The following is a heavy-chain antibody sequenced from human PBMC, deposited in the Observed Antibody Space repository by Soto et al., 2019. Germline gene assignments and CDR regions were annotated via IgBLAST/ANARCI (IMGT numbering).Heavy chain of an antibody. J-gene: IGHJ6*03. CDR2: IYYSGST. Sequence: PSETLSLTCTVSGGSISSSSYYWGWIRQPPGKGLEWIGSIYYSGSTYYNPSLKSRVTISVDTSKNQFSLKLSSVTAADTAVYYCARRSGAARRNYYYYMDAWCKGNTVTISS. D-gene: IGHD6-6*01. V-gene: IGHV4-39*01. CDR3: ARRSGAARRNYYYYMDA. CDR1: GGSISSSSYY.